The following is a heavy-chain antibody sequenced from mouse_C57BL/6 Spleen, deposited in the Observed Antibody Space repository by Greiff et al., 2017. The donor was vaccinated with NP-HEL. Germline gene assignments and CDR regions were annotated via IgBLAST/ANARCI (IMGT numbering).Heavy chain of an antibody. D-gene: IGHD4-1*01. J-gene: IGHJ3*01. V-gene: IGHV5-4*01. Sequence: EVMLVESGGGLVKPGGSLKLSCAASGFTFSSYAMSWVRQTPEKRLEWVATISDGGSYTYYPDNVKGRFTISRDNAKNNLYLQMSHLKSEDTAMYYCARDWDPFAYWGQGTLVTVSA. CDR1: GFTFSSYA. CDR2: ISDGGSYT. CDR3: ARDWDPFAY.